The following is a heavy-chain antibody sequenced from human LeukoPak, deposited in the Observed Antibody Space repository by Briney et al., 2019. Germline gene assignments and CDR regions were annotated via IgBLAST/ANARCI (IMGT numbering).Heavy chain of an antibody. Sequence: PGGSLRLSCAASGFTFSDYYMSWIRQAPGKGLEWVSYISSSGSTIYYTDSVKGRFTISRDNAKNSLYLQMNSLGAEDTAVYYCARDRGMYGIAVANGFDYWGQGTLVTVSS. D-gene: IGHD6-19*01. CDR1: GFTFSDYY. V-gene: IGHV3-11*04. CDR2: ISSSGSTI. CDR3: ARDRGMYGIAVANGFDY. J-gene: IGHJ4*02.